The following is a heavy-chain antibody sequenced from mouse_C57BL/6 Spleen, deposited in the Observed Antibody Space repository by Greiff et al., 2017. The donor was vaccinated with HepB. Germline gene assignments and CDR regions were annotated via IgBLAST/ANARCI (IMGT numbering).Heavy chain of an antibody. CDR3: ARREYYGSLD. V-gene: IGHV5-17*01. J-gene: IGHJ4*01. D-gene: IGHD1-1*01. CDR2: ISSGSSTI. Sequence: EVKLVESGGGLVKPGGSLKLSCAASGFTFSDYGMHWVRQAPEKGLEWVAYISSGSSTIYYADTVKGRFTISRDNAKNTLFLQMTSLRSEDTAMYYCARREYYGSLDWGQGTSVTVSS. CDR1: GFTFSDYG.